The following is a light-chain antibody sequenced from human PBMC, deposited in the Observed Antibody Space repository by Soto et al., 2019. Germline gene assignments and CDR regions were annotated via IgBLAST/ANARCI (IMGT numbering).Light chain of an antibody. CDR3: SSYTRRSTWV. CDR2: DVN. CDR1: ISDIGGYNY. V-gene: IGLV2-14*01. J-gene: IGLJ3*02. Sequence: QSALTQPASMSGSPGQSITISCTGTISDIGGYNYVSWYQQHPGKAPKLMIYDVNNRPSGVSDRFSGSRSGNTASLTISGXXXXXXXXXYCSSYTRRSTWVFGGGTK.